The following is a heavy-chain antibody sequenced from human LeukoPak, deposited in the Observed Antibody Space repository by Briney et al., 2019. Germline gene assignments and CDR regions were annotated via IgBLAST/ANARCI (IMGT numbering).Heavy chain of an antibody. CDR2: IKPDGSEI. Sequence: GGSLRLSCAASGFTFSDYWMDWARQAPGKGLEWVANIKPDGSEIYYVDAVKGRFTISRDNAKNSLYLQMNSLRAEDTAVYYCARGNGHSSSSRYFDYWGQGTLVTVSS. CDR3: ARGNGHSSSSRYFDY. J-gene: IGHJ4*02. CDR1: GFTFSDYW. D-gene: IGHD6-6*01. V-gene: IGHV3-7*02.